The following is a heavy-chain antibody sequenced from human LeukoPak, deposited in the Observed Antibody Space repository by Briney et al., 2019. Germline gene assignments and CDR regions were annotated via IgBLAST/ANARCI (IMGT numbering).Heavy chain of an antibody. CDR1: GGSFSGYY. V-gene: IGHV4-34*01. D-gene: IGHD6-13*01. Sequence: SETLSLTCAVYGGSFSGYYWSWIRQPPGKGLEWIGEINHSGSTNYNPSLKSRVTISVDTSKNQFSLKLRSVTAADTAVYYCARVGRYSSSDFDYWGQGTLVTVSS. CDR3: ARVGRYSSSDFDY. CDR2: INHSGST. J-gene: IGHJ4*02.